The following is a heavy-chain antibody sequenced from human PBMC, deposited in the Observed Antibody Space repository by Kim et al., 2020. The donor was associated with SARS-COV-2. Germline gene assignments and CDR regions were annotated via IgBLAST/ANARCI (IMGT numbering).Heavy chain of an antibody. D-gene: IGHD1-26*01. J-gene: IGHJ3*02. Sequence: SAQKLQGRVTMTTDTSTSTAYMELRSLRSDDTAVYYCARKMGATLAALDIWGQGTMVTVSS. V-gene: IGHV1-18*01. CDR3: ARKMGATLAALDI.